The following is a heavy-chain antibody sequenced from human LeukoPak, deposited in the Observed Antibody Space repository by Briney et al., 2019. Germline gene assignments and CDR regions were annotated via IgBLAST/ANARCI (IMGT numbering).Heavy chain of an antibody. Sequence: SETLSLTCTVSGGSISSYYWSWIRQPAGKGLEWIGRIYTSGSTNYNPSLKSRVTMSVDTSKNQFSLKLSSVTAADTAVYYCARXXXVRGVHIRPRYFDLWGRGXLVTVSS. CDR1: GGSISSYY. J-gene: IGHJ2*01. CDR3: ARXXXVRGVHIRPRYFDL. CDR2: IYTSGST. V-gene: IGHV4-4*07. D-gene: IGHD3-10*01.